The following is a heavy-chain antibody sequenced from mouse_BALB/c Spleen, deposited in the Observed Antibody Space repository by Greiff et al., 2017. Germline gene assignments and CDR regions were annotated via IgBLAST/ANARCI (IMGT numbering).Heavy chain of an antibody. CDR3: ALIGGFAY. V-gene: IGHV14-3*02. CDR1: GFNIKDTY. Sequence: SGAELVKPGASVKLSCTASGFNIKDTYMHWVKQRPEQGLEWIGRIDPANGNTKYDPKFQGKATITADTSSNTAYLQLSSLTSEDTAVYYCALIGGFAYWGQGTLVTVSA. J-gene: IGHJ3*01. D-gene: IGHD2-14*01. CDR2: IDPANGNT.